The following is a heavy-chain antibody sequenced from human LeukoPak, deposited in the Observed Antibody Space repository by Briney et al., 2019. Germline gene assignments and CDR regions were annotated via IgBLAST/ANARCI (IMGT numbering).Heavy chain of an antibody. Sequence: ASVKVTCKASGYAFTSYYMHWVRQAPGQGLEWMGIINPSDGGTSYAQKFQGRVTTTRDTSTSTVYMELSSLRSGDTVVYHCAREPPASGYFDYWSQGSLATVSS. CDR2: INPSDGGT. V-gene: IGHV1-46*01. CDR3: AREPPASGYFDY. J-gene: IGHJ4*02. CDR1: GYAFTSYY.